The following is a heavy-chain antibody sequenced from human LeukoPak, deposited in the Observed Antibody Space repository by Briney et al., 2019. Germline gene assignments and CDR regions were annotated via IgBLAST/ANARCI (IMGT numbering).Heavy chain of an antibody. V-gene: IGHV1-2*02. Sequence: GASVTVSFKSSGYTFTDYHIHWMRQAPGQVLEYMGKINLNSGGTNYAQKFQGRVTITRDTSISTAYMDLSRLSSDDTALFYCAISIQAAAIPAFDFWGQGTQVTISS. J-gene: IGHJ4*02. CDR3: AISIQAAAIPAFDF. CDR1: GYTFTDYH. CDR2: INLNSGGT. D-gene: IGHD6-25*01.